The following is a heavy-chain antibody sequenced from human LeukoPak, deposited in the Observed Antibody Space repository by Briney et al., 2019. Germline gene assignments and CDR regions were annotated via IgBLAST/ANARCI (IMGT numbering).Heavy chain of an antibody. CDR3: VRDGEGLDF. Sequence: GGSLRLSCSASGFTFSKFWMSWARQAPGKGLEWVADIKQGGDEKYYVDSVKGRFTISRDDAKDSLYLQMNSLRVEDTAAYYCVRDGEGLDFWGRGTTVTV. J-gene: IGHJ3*01. V-gene: IGHV3-7*01. D-gene: IGHD2-21*01. CDR1: GFTFSKFW. CDR2: IKQGGDEK.